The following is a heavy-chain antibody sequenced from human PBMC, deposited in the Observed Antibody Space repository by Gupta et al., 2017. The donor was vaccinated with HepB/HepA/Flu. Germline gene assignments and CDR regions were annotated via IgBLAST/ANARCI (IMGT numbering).Heavy chain of an antibody. Sequence: QVLLQQWGAGLLKPSATLSLTCAVYGGSFSAYYWSWIRQPPGKGLQWIGEINHSGSTNYNPSLKSRVTISVDTSKNQFALKLSSVTAADTAVYYCAKTVIVRGVEILTPFNYYYMDVWGKGTTVTVSS. V-gene: IGHV4-34*01. J-gene: IGHJ6*03. D-gene: IGHD3-10*01. CDR3: AKTVIVRGVEILTPFNYYYMDV. CDR2: INHSGST. CDR1: GGSFSAYY.